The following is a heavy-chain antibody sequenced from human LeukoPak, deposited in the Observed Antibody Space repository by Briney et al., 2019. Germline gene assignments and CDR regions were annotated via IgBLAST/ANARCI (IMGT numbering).Heavy chain of an antibody. CDR2: IRDSGDST. Sequence: PGGSLRLSCAASGFTFSTYGMSWVRQAPGKGLEWVSSIRDSGDSTYYADSVKGRFTISRDNSKNTLYLQMNSLRAEDMAVYYWAKVLRGMVNFVRSFDYWGQGTLVTVSS. D-gene: IGHD3-16*01. J-gene: IGHJ4*02. CDR1: GFTFSTYG. V-gene: IGHV3-23*01. CDR3: AKVLRGMVNFVRSFDY.